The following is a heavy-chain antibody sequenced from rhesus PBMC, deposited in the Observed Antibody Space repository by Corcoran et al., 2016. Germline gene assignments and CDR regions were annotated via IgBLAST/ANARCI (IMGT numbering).Heavy chain of an antibody. D-gene: IGHD6-25*01. Sequence: QVQLQESGPAVVKPSETLSLTCAVSGGSISRSNWWSWIRQSPGKGLEWIGGIYGSGGSTEYNPPLKSRVTISIDTSKNQFSLKLSSVTAADTAVYYCASPPSIAAAGAMYAFDFWGQGLRVTVSS. V-gene: IGHV4-93*02. CDR3: ASPPSIAAAGAMYAFDF. J-gene: IGHJ3*01. CDR2: IYGSGGST. CDR1: GGSISRSNW.